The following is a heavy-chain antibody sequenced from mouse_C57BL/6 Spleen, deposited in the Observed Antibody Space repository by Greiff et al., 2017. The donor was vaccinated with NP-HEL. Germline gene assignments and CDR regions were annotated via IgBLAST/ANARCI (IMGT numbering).Heavy chain of an antibody. Sequence: QVQLQQSGPELVKPGASVKISCKASGYAFSSSWMNWVKQRPGKGLEWIGRIYPGDGDTNYNGKFKGKATLTADKSSSTAYMQLSSLTSEDSAVYFCAIPLYYYGTPDYWGQGTTLTVSS. V-gene: IGHV1-82*01. J-gene: IGHJ2*01. CDR2: IYPGDGDT. CDR3: AIPLYYYGTPDY. D-gene: IGHD1-1*01. CDR1: GYAFSSSW.